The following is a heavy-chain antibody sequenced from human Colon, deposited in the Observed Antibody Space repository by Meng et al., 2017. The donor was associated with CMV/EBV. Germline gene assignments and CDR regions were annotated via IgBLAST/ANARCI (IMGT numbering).Heavy chain of an antibody. V-gene: IGHV3-21*06. CDR3: PRGWPPDY. CDR1: GFTFSSYS. Sequence: GGSLRLSCVTSGFTFSSYSLNWVRQAPGKGLEWVSSITHTSDTYYADSLKGRFTVSRDNAQNSGYLQMNSLTAEDTAVYFCPRGWPPDYWGQGTLVTVSS. D-gene: IGHD6-13*01. CDR2: ITHTSDT. J-gene: IGHJ4*02.